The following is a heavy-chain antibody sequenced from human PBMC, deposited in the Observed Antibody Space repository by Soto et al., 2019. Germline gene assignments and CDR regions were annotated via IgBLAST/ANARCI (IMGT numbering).Heavy chain of an antibody. Sequence: SETLSLTCTVSGGSISSGGYYWSWIRQHPGKGLEWIGYIYYSGSTYYNPSLKSRVTISVDTSKNQFSLKLSSVTAADTAVYYCARWQHTGDYMDVWGKGTTVTVSS. D-gene: IGHD2-2*02. CDR1: GGSISSGGYY. CDR3: ARWQHTGDYMDV. J-gene: IGHJ6*03. V-gene: IGHV4-31*03. CDR2: IYYSGST.